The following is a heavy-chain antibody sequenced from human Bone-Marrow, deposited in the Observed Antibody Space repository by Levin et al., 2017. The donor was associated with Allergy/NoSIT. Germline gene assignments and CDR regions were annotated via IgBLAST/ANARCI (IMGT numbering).Heavy chain of an antibody. Sequence: PGESLKISCAASGFAFSNYWMHWVRQAPGKGLVWVSRINRGGSSTTYADSVKGRFTISRDNAKNTLYLQMNRLRAEDTAVYYCARDPFAYNFGSGSYLDYWGQGTLVSVSS. CDR1: GFAFSNYW. D-gene: IGHD3-10*01. J-gene: IGHJ4*02. CDR2: INRGGSST. CDR3: ARDPFAYNFGSGSYLDY. V-gene: IGHV3-74*01.